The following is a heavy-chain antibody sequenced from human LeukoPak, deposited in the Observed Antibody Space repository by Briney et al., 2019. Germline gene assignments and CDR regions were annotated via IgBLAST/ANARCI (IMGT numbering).Heavy chain of an antibody. CDR2: IYHSGST. V-gene: IGHV4-38-2*01. D-gene: IGHD6-13*01. CDR1: GYSISSGYY. CDR3: ASRWGKTSSSSWYVY. J-gene: IGHJ4*02. Sequence: SETLSLTCAVSGYSISSGYYWGWIRQPPGKGLEWIGSIYHSGSTYYNPSLKSRVTISVDTSKNQFSLELSSVTAADTAVYYCASRWGKTSSSSWYVYWGQGTLVTVSS.